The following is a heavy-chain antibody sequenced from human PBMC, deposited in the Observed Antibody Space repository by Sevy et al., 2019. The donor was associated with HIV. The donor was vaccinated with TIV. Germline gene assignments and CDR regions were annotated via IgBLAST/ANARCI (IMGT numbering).Heavy chain of an antibody. D-gene: IGHD4-17*01. CDR3: ARDRAYGDYFRDYYYYGMDV. CDR1: GFTFSDYY. CDR2: ISSSGSTI. J-gene: IGHJ6*01. V-gene: IGHV3-11*01. Sequence: GGSLRLSCAASGFTFSDYYMSWIRQAPGKGLEWVSYISSSGSTIYYADSVKGRFTISRDNAKNSLYLQMNSLRAEDTGVYYFARDRAYGDYFRDYYYYGMDVWGQGTTVTVSS.